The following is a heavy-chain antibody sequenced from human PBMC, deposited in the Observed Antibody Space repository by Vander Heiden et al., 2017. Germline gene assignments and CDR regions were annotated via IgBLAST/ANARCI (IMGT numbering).Heavy chain of an antibody. Sequence: QVQLVQSGAEVKKPGASVKVSCKASGYSFTSYYMHWVRQAPGQGLEWMGIINPSGGSTSYAQKFQGRVTMTRDTSTSTVYMELSSLRSEDTAVYYCARDQTFYGDFDYWGQGTLVTVSS. J-gene: IGHJ4*02. D-gene: IGHD4-17*01. CDR1: GYSFTSYY. V-gene: IGHV1-46*01. CDR2: INPSGGST. CDR3: ARDQTFYGDFDY.